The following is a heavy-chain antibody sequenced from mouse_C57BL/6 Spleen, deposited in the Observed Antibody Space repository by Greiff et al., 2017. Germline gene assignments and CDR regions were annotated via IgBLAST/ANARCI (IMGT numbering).Heavy chain of an antibody. CDR2: ISYDGSN. CDR3: ARAGPYGNYWYFDV. V-gene: IGHV3-6*01. D-gene: IGHD2-1*01. J-gene: IGHJ1*03. CDR1: GYSITSGYY. Sequence: ESGPGLVKPSPSLSLTCSASGYSITSGYYWYWIRQFPGNKLEWLGYISYDGSNNYNPSLKNRISITHDTSKNQFFLKLNSVTTEDTATYYCARAGPYGNYWYFDVWGTGTTVTVSS.